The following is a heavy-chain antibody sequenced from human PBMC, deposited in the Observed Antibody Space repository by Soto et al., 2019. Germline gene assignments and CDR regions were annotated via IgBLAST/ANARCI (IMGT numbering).Heavy chain of an antibody. CDR3: ATHDFTFGGVIVGPDY. Sequence: SVKVSCKASGGTFSSYAISWVRQAPGQGLEWMGGTIPIFGTANYAQKFQGRVTITADESTSTAYMELSSLRSEDTAVYYCATHDFTFGGVIVGPDYWGQGTLVTVSS. D-gene: IGHD3-16*02. V-gene: IGHV1-69*13. CDR1: GGTFSSYA. CDR2: TIPIFGTA. J-gene: IGHJ4*02.